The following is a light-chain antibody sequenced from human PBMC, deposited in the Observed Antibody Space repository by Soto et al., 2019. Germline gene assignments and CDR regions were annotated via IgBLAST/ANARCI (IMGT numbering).Light chain of an antibody. CDR1: QSVFSW. Sequence: DIQMTQSRSTLSASVGDRVTITCRASQSVFSWLAWYQQKPGQAPKLLIYDASTLEGGVPSRFSGSGSGTEFTLTIGGLQPDDFATYHCQQYTGFPWSFGQGTKVEVK. CDR2: DAS. J-gene: IGKJ1*01. CDR3: QQYTGFPWS. V-gene: IGKV1-5*01.